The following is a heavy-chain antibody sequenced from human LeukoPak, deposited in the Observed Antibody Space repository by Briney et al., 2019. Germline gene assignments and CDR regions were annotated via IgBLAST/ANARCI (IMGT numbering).Heavy chain of an antibody. Sequence: PSETLSLTCAVYGGSFSGYYWSWIRQPPGKGLEWIGEINHSGSTNYNPSLKSRVTISVDTSKNQFSLKLSSVTAADTAVYYCARGCGSSKYYYSYYGMDVWGQGTTVTVSS. CDR2: INHSGST. V-gene: IGHV4-34*01. CDR3: ARGCGSSKYYYSYYGMDV. D-gene: IGHD6-13*01. J-gene: IGHJ6*02. CDR1: GGSFSGYY.